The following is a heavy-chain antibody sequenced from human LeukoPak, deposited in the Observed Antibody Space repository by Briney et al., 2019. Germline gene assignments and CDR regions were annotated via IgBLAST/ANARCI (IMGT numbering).Heavy chain of an antibody. CDR3: ARVYSYYGSALGY. D-gene: IGHD3-10*01. Sequence: ASVKVSCKASGYTFTSYYMHWVRQAPGQGLEWMGWINPNSGGTNYAQKFQGRVTMTRDTSISTAYMELSRLRSDDTAVYYCARVYSYYGSALGYWGQGTLVTVSS. V-gene: IGHV1-2*02. CDR2: INPNSGGT. CDR1: GYTFTSYY. J-gene: IGHJ4*02.